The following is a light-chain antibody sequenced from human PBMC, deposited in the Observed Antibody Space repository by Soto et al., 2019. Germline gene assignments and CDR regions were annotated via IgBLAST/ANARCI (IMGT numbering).Light chain of an antibody. Sequence: DIVLTQSPATLSLSPGERATLSCRASQSVSSYLAWYQQKPGQAPRLLIYDVSNRATGSPARFSGSGSGTDFTLTISSVEPEDFAIYYCQQRSNWPPSITFGQGTRLEIK. CDR3: QQRSNWPPSIT. CDR2: DVS. V-gene: IGKV3-11*01. J-gene: IGKJ5*01. CDR1: QSVSSY.